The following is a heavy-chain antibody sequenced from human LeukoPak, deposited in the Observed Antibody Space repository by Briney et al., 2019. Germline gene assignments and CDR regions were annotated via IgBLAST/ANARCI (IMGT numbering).Heavy chain of an antibody. J-gene: IGHJ6*02. Sequence: GESLQISCKGSGYSFTAYWIGWVRQMPGRGLEWMGIINPGDSDTRYSPSFQGQVTISADKSISTTYLQWSSLKASDTAMYYCARGGARGTTDLGYGMDVWGQGTTVTVSS. V-gene: IGHV5-51*01. CDR3: ARGGARGTTDLGYGMDV. CDR1: GYSFTAYW. D-gene: IGHD1-7*01. CDR2: INPGDSDT.